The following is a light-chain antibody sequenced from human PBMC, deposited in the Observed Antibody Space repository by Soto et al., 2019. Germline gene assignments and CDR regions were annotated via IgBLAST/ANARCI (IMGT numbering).Light chain of an antibody. CDR3: CSFALRSTLI. CDR1: SSDVGNYNL. V-gene: IGLV2-23*01. CDR2: EGG. J-gene: IGLJ2*01. Sequence: QSALTQPASVSGSPGQSITISCTGTSSDVGNYNLVSWYQQYPGKAPKLMIYEGGKRPSGVSNRFSGSKSGNTASLTISGLQAEDEADYYCCSFALRSTLIFGGGTKLTFL.